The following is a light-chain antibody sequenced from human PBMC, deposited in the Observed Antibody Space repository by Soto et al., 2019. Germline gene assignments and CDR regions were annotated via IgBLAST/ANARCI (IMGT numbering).Light chain of an antibody. CDR1: SSDVGGYNY. CDR2: DVS. CDR3: CSYAGSYTNYV. Sequence: QFVLTQPRSVSGSPGQSVTISCTGTSSDVGGYNYVSWYQQHPGKAPKLMIYDVSKRPSGVPDRFSGSKSGNTASRTISGLQAEDEADYYCCSYAGSYTNYVFGTGTKVTVL. J-gene: IGLJ1*01. V-gene: IGLV2-11*01.